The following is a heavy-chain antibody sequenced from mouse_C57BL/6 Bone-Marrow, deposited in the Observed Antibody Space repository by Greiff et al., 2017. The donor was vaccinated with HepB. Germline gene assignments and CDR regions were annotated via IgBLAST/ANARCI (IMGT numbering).Heavy chain of an antibody. CDR1: GYTFTSYG. Sequence: QVQLQQSGAELVKPGASVKMSCKASGYTFTSYGISWVKQRTGQGLEWIGEIYARSGNTYYYEKFKGKATLTADKSSSTVYMELRSLTSEDSAVYFAARSFMVTTEFAYWGQGTLVTVSA. CDR2: IYARSGNT. J-gene: IGHJ3*01. CDR3: ARSFMVTTEFAY. V-gene: IGHV1-81*01. D-gene: IGHD2-2*01.